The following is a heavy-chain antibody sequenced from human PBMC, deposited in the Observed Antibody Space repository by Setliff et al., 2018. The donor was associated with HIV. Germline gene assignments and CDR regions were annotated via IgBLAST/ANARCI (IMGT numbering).Heavy chain of an antibody. Sequence: GASVKVSCKASGYTFTSYGITWVRQAPGQGLECMGWISSYNGNTDYAQKLQGRVTMTTHTSTTTAYMELRSLRSDDTAVYYCARGRYSSSSRGAFDIWGQGTMVTVSS. CDR3: ARGRYSSSSRGAFDI. CDR1: GYTFTSYG. J-gene: IGHJ3*02. CDR2: ISSYNGNT. D-gene: IGHD6-6*01. V-gene: IGHV1-18*01.